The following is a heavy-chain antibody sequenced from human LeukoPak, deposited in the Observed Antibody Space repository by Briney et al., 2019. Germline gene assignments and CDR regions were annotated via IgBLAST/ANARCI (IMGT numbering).Heavy chain of an antibody. V-gene: IGHV1-18*01. CDR3: ARERGDIVVVPAAGLYNWFDP. CDR2: ISAYNGNT. D-gene: IGHD2-2*01. CDR1: GYTFTSYG. J-gene: IGHJ5*02. Sequence: ASVKVSCKASGYTFTSYGISWVRQAPGQGLEWMGWISAYNGNTNYAQKLQGRVTMTTDTSTSTAYMELRSLRSDDTAVYYCARERGDIVVVPAAGLYNWFDPWGQGTLVTVSS.